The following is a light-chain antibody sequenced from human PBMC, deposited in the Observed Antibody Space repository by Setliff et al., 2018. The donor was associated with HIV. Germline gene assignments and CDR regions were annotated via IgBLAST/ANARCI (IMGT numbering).Light chain of an antibody. J-gene: IGLJ1*01. CDR3: RSYTSNSTNYV. Sequence: QSVLTQPASVSGSPGQSITISCTGTSSDVGGYNYVSWYQQHPGKAPKLMIYEVSNRPSGVSNRFSGSKSGNTASLTISGLQAEDEADYYCRSYTSNSTNYVFGSGTKVTVL. CDR2: EVS. V-gene: IGLV2-14*01. CDR1: SSDVGGYNY.